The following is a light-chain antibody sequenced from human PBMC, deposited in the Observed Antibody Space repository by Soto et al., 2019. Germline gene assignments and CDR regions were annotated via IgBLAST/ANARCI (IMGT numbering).Light chain of an antibody. CDR1: QSVGNNY. V-gene: IGKV3-20*01. J-gene: IGKJ4*01. CDR3: QQYGSTPLT. Sequence: EIVLTQSPATLSLSPGERATLSCRASQSVGNNYLAWYQQKPGQPLRFLIYDASTRATGTPGRFSGGGSGTEFTLTISRLEPEDFALYYCQQYGSTPLTFGGGTKVEIK. CDR2: DAS.